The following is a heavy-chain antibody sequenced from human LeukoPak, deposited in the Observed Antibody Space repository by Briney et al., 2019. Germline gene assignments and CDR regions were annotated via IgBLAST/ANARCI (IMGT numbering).Heavy chain of an antibody. D-gene: IGHD2/OR15-2a*01. CDR1: GSTFSRYS. CDR3: VKELWDS. V-gene: IGHV3-48*01. J-gene: IGHJ4*02. CDR2: IDPSNTTT. Sequence: GGSLRLSCAASGSTFSRYSMSWVRQAPGKGLEWVSYIDPSNTTTYYADSVKGRFIIFRDNARNSLYLQMNSLRVEDTAVYYCVKELWDSWGQGTLVTVSS.